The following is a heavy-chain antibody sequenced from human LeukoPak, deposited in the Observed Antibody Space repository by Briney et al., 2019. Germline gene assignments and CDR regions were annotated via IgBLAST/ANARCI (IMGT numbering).Heavy chain of an antibody. D-gene: IGHD6-6*01. Sequence: PSETLSLTCTVSGGSISNYYWSWIRQPPGKGLEWIGYIYYSGSTKYNPSLKSRVTISVDTSKNQFSLKLSSVTAADTAVYYCARTSIAALLDYWGQGTLVTVSS. J-gene: IGHJ4*02. CDR2: IYYSGST. CDR1: GGSISNYY. V-gene: IGHV4-59*08. CDR3: ARTSIAALLDY.